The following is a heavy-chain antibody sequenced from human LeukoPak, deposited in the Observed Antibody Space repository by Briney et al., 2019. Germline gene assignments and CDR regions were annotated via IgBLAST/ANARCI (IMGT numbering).Heavy chain of an antibody. V-gene: IGHV3-30*04. CDR2: ISYDGSNK. CDR3: ARDAVVLSPDYYYYMDV. D-gene: IGHD2-8*02. J-gene: IGHJ6*03. CDR1: GFTYSSYA. Sequence: PGRSLRLSCAASGFTYSSYAMHWVRQAPGKGLEWVAVISYDGSNKYYADSVKGRFTISRDNSKNTLYLQMNSLRAEDTAVYYCARDAVVLSPDYYYYMDVWGKGTTVTVSS.